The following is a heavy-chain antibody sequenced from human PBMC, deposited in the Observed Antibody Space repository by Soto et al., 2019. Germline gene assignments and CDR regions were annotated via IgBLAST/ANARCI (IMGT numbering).Heavy chain of an antibody. CDR1: GFTFSSYD. Sequence: EVQLVESGGGLVQPGGSLRLSCAASGFTFSSYDMHWVRQATGKGLEWVSAIGTAGDTYYPGSVKGRFTISRANAKNSLYLQMNSLRAGDTAVYYCARGAYITMVRGDLYMDVWGKGTPVTVSS. V-gene: IGHV3-13*01. CDR3: ARGAYITMVRGDLYMDV. J-gene: IGHJ6*03. CDR2: IGTAGDT. D-gene: IGHD3-10*01.